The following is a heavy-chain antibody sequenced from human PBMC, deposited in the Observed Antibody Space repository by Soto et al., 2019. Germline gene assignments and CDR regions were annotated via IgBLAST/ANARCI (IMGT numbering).Heavy chain of an antibody. J-gene: IGHJ3*02. CDR2: ISWNSGSI. D-gene: IGHD6-19*01. Sequence: EVQLVESGGGLVQPGRSLRLSCAASGFTFDDYAMHWVRQAPGKGLEWVSGISWNSGSIGYADSVKGRFTISRDNAKNSLYLQMNSLRAEDTALYYCAKDLSEYSSGWYAFDIWGQGTMVTVSS. V-gene: IGHV3-9*01. CDR1: GFTFDDYA. CDR3: AKDLSEYSSGWYAFDI.